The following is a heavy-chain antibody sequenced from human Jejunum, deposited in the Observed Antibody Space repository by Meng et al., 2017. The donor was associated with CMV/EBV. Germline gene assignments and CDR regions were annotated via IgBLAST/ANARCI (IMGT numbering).Heavy chain of an antibody. CDR1: FSTYW. V-gene: IGHV3-7*01. D-gene: IGHD5-18*01. CDR3: AKELWIQLWLDAMDV. CDR2: IKQDGGEK. Sequence: FSTYWMSWVRQAPGKGLEWVANIKQDGGEKNYADSVKGRFTISRDNSENTLYLQMNNLRPEDTAVYYCAKELWIQLWLDAMDVWGQGTTVTVSS. J-gene: IGHJ6*02.